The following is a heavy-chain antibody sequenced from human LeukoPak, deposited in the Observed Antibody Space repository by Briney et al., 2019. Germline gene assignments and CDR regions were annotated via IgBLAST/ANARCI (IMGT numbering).Heavy chain of an antibody. Sequence: GRSLRLSCAASGFTFSSYGMHWVRQAPGKGLEWVAVIWYDGSNKYYADSVKGRFTISRHNSKNTLYLQMNSLRAEDTAVYYCAREEYNWNGVFDYWGQGTLVTVSS. D-gene: IGHD1-1*01. CDR3: AREEYNWNGVFDY. CDR2: IWYDGSNK. CDR1: GFTFSSYG. V-gene: IGHV3-33*01. J-gene: IGHJ4*02.